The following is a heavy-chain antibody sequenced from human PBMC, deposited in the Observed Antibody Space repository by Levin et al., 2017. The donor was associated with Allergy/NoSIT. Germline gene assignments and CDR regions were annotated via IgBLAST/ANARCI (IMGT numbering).Heavy chain of an antibody. D-gene: IGHD2-15*01. J-gene: IGHJ3*02. CDR2: ANHDGSAT. V-gene: IGHV3-74*01. CDR3: ARRVRGGSCYSGAFDI. CDR1: GFTFDGHW. Sequence: GESLKISCAASGFTFDGHWMHWVRQAPGKGLVWVSRANHDGSATSYADSVKGRFTISRDNTRNTLSLQMDSLRADDTGVYYCARRVRGGSCYSGAFDIWGQGTMVTVSS.